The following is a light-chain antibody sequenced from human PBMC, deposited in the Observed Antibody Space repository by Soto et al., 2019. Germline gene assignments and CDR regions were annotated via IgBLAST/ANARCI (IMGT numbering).Light chain of an antibody. CDR1: QSVSSGY. V-gene: IGKV3-20*01. CDR2: GAS. CDR3: QQYASSPYT. Sequence: DIVLTQSPGTLSLSPGERATLSCRASQSVSSGYFAWYQQKPGQAPRLLIYGASTRATGIPSRFSGSGYGTDFTLTISRLEPEDFAVYYCQQYASSPYTFGQGTKLEIK. J-gene: IGKJ2*01.